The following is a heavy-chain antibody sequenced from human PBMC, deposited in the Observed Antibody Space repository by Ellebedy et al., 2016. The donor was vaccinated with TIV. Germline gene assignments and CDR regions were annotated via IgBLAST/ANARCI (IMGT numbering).Heavy chain of an antibody. CDR3: ARDDWGPAGP. Sequence: GESLKISCAASGFIFGNSGMSWVRQAPGKGLEWVANTDHDGRVKFYVDSVEGRFTISRDNAKNSLYLQMNSLRAEDTAVYYCARDDWGPAGPWGQGTLVTVSS. CDR1: GFIFGNSG. V-gene: IGHV3-7*03. D-gene: IGHD3-9*01. J-gene: IGHJ5*02. CDR2: TDHDGRVK.